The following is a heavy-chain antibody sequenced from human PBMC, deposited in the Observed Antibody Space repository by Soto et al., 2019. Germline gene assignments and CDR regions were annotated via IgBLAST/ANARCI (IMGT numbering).Heavy chain of an antibody. CDR1: GLTLSDHY. V-gene: IGHV3-72*01. CDR3: VRGHWSLDY. J-gene: IGHJ4*02. CDR2: SRNKDHSYSR. Sequence: VGSLRLSCAASGLTLSDHYMDWVRQAPGKGLQWVARSRNKDHSYSREYAASVKGRFTISRDDSKNSLYLQMSSLKAEDTAVYYCVRGHWSLDYWGQGTVVTVSS. D-gene: IGHD2-8*02.